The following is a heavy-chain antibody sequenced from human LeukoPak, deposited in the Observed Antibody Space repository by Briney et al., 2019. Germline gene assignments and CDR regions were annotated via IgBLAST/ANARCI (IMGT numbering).Heavy chain of an antibody. Sequence: PGGSLRLSCAASGFTFSSYSMNWVRQAPGKGLEWVSSISSSSYIYYADSVKGRFTISRDNAKNPLYLQMNSLRAEDTAVYYCAMSFTVTMSTFDYWGQGTLVTVSS. V-gene: IGHV3-21*01. CDR3: AMSFTVTMSTFDY. D-gene: IGHD4-17*01. CDR1: GFTFSSYS. J-gene: IGHJ4*02. CDR2: ISSSSYI.